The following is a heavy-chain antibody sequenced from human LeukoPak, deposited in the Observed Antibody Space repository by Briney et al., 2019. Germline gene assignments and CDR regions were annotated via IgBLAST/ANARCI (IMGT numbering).Heavy chain of an antibody. D-gene: IGHD1-1*01. CDR1: GGSISSGGYY. Sequence: NPSQTLSLTCTVSGGSISSGGYYWSWIRQPPGKGLEWIGYIYHSGSTYYNPSLKSRVTISVDRSKNQFSLKLSSVTAADTAVYYCAGQALFPYNWNDQGDAFDIWGQGTMVTVSS. V-gene: IGHV4-30-2*01. CDR2: IYHSGST. J-gene: IGHJ3*02. CDR3: AGQALFPYNWNDQGDAFDI.